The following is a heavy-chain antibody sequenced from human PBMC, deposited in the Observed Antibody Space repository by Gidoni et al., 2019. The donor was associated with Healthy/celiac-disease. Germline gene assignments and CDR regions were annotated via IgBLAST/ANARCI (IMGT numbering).Heavy chain of an antibody. CDR2: ISYDGSNK. D-gene: IGHD2-15*01. CDR1: GFTFSSYA. Sequence: QVQLVESGGGVVQPGRSLRLSCAASGFTFSSYAMHWVRQAPGKGLEWVAVISYDGSNKYYADSVKGRFTISRDNSKNTLYLQMNSLRAEDTAVYYCARGSAVGLLRLDYWGQGTLVTVSS. CDR3: ARGSAVGLLRLDY. V-gene: IGHV3-30-3*01. J-gene: IGHJ4*02.